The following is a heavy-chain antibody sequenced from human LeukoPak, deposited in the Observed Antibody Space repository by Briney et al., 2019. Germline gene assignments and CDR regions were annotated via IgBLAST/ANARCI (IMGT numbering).Heavy chain of an antibody. D-gene: IGHD5-18*01. CDR2: INHSGST. J-gene: IGHJ4*02. Sequence: PSETLSLTCAVYGGSFSGYYWSWIRQPPGKGLEWIGEINHSGSTNYNPSLKSRVTISVDTSKNQFSLKLSSVTAADTAVYYCALFNRDTAMVYSDYWGQGTLVTVSS. CDR1: GGSFSGYY. V-gene: IGHV4-34*01. CDR3: ALFNRDTAMVYSDY.